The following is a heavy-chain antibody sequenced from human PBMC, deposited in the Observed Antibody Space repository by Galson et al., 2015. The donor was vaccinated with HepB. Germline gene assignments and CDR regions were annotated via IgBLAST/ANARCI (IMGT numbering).Heavy chain of an antibody. CDR3: ARGGDSSGWYRYYYYGMDV. V-gene: IGHV3-30*04. J-gene: IGHJ6*02. D-gene: IGHD6-19*01. CDR2: ISYDGSNK. Sequence: SLRLSCAASGFTFSSYAMHWVRQAPGKGLEWVAVISYDGSNKYYADSVKGRFTISRDNSKNTLYLQMNSLRAEDTAVYYCARGGDSSGWYRYYYYGMDVWGQGTTVTVSS. CDR1: GFTFSSYA.